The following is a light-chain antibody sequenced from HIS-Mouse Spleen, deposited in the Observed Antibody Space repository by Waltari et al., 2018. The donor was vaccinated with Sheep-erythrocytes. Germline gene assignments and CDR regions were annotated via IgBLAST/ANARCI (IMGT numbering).Light chain of an antibody. J-gene: IGLJ2*01. Sequence: QSALTQPASVSGSPGQSLTISCTGTSSDVGSYNLVSWYQQHPGKAPKLMIYEGSKRSSGVSNRFSGSKSGNTASLTISGLQAEDEADYYCCSYAGSSTFHVVFGGGTKLTVL. V-gene: IGLV2-23*03. CDR1: SSDVGSYNL. CDR2: EGS. CDR3: CSYAGSSTFHVV.